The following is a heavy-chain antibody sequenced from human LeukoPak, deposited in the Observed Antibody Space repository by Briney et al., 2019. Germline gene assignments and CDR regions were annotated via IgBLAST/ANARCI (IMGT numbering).Heavy chain of an antibody. CDR3: AGHTEPDY. V-gene: IGHV3-66*04. D-gene: IGHD1-26*01. J-gene: IGHJ4*02. CDR2: LYSGGRA. CDR1: EFTVSNNC. Sequence: PGGSLRLSCAASEFTVSNNCMSWVRQAPGKGLEWVSVLYSGGRAYYTDSVNGRFTISRDNSKNTLYLQMNSLRAEDTAIYYCAGHTEPDYWGQGTLVTVSS.